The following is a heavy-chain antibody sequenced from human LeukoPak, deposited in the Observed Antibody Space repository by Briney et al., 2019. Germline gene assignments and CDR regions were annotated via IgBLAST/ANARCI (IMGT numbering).Heavy chain of an antibody. CDR1: GFTFSSYG. V-gene: IGHV3-30*03. Sequence: GGSLRLSCAASGFTFSSYGMHWVRQAPGKGLEWVAVISYDGSNKYYADSVKGRFTISRDNSKNTLYLQMNSLGAEDTVVYYCASIAVAGKGGDYWGQGTLVTVSS. J-gene: IGHJ4*02. CDR2: ISYDGSNK. CDR3: ASIAVAGKGGDY. D-gene: IGHD6-19*01.